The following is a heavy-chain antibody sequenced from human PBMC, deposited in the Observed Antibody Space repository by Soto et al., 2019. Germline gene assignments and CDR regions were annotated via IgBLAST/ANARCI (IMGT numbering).Heavy chain of an antibody. V-gene: IGHV4-59*12. J-gene: IGHJ6*02. Sequence: PSETLSLTCTVSGGSINTYCWNWMRQTPGKGLEWIGYISYRGSKKYHPPLKRRVTTSVDKSKNQFSLRMSSITAADTAVYYCAREGIWFGTRWDAWGQGTTVTVSS. CDR3: AREGIWFGTRWDA. CDR1: GGSINTYC. CDR2: ISYRGSK. D-gene: IGHD3-10*01.